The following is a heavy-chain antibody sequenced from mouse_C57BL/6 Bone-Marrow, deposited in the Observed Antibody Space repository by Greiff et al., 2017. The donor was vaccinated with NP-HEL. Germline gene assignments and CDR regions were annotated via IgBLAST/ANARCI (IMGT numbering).Heavy chain of an antibody. CDR1: GYTFTGYW. Sequence: QVQLQQSGAELMKPGASVKLSCKATGYTFTGYWIEWVKQRPGHGLEWIGEILPGSGSTNYNEKFKGKATFTADTSSNTAYMQHGSLTTEDSTVCYCARVGRFAYWGQGTLVTVSA. J-gene: IGHJ3*01. CDR3: ARVGRFAY. V-gene: IGHV1-9*01. D-gene: IGHD4-1*01. CDR2: ILPGSGST.